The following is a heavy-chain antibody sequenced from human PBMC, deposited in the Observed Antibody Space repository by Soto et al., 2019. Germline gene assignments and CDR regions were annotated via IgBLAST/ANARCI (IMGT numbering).Heavy chain of an antibody. V-gene: IGHV1-8*01. CDR3: ARERKFDFWRKGLDV. CDR1: GYTFTTYD. D-gene: IGHD3-3*01. CDR2: MDPNSGST. J-gene: IGHJ6*02. Sequence: ASVKVSCKASGYTFTTYDINWVRQAPGQGLEWLGWMDPNSGSTGYARNFQGRITMTRNISRNAAHMELSSLQSEDTAVYYRARERKFDFWRKGLDVWGQGTTVTVSS.